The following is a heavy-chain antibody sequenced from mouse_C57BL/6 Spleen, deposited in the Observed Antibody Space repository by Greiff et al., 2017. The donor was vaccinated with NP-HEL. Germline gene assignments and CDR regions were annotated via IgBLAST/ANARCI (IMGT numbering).Heavy chain of an antibody. CDR2: IYPGDGDT. CDR1: GSAFSSYW. Sequence: VHLVESGAELVKPGASVKISCKASGSAFSSYWMNWVKQRPGKGLEWIGQIYPGDGDTNYNGKFKGKATLTADKSSSTAYMQLSSLTSEDSAVYFCASQTAQAYAMDYWGQGTSVTVSS. J-gene: IGHJ4*01. CDR3: ASQTAQAYAMDY. D-gene: IGHD3-2*02. V-gene: IGHV1-80*01.